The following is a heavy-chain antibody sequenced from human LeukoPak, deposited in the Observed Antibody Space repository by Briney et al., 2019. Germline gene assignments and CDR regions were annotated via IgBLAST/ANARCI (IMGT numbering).Heavy chain of an antibody. D-gene: IGHD3-16*02. CDR1: RGTLSSYA. J-gene: IGHJ4*02. CDR2: IIPILGIA. CDR3: GGAFGGVIVSAD. Sequence: ASVKVSCKASRGTLSSYAISWVRQAPGQGLEWMGRIIPILGIANYAQKFQGRVTITADKSTSTAYMELRSLRSEDTAVYYCGGAFGGVIVSADWGQGTLVTVSS. V-gene: IGHV1-69*10.